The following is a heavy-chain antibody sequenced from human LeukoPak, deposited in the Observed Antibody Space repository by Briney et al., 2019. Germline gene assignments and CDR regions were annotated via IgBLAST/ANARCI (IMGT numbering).Heavy chain of an antibody. CDR1: GYTFTSYD. J-gene: IGHJ5*02. CDR3: ARGLAVVVSAAIHWFDP. CDR2: MNPNSGNT. Sequence: ASVKVSCKASGYTFTSYDINWVRQATGQGLEWMGWMNPNSGNTGYAQKFQGRVAITRNTSISTAYMELSSLRSEDTAVYYCARGLAVVVSAAIHWFDPWGQGTLVTVSS. D-gene: IGHD2-2*01. V-gene: IGHV1-8*03.